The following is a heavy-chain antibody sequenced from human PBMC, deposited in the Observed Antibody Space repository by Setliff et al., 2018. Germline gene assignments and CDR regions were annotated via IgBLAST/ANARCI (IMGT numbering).Heavy chain of an antibody. J-gene: IGHJ3*02. CDR1: GFTFSSLW. CDR3: AREDDVNTCDI. V-gene: IGHV3-7*01. CDR2: INQGGGAQ. Sequence: PGGSLRLSCAASGFTFSSLWMSWVRQAPGRGLEWVANINQGGGAQFYVDSVKGRFTISRDNAKNSLYLQMSSLRAEDTAVYYCAREDDVNTCDIWGQGTMVTVSS.